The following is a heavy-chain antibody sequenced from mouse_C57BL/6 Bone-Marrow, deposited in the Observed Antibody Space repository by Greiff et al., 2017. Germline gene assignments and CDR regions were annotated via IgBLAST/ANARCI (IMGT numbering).Heavy chain of an antibody. V-gene: IGHV1-64*01. CDR3: ARRGAAQATYAMDY. D-gene: IGHD3-2*02. Sequence: QVQLQQSGAELVKPGASVKLSCKASGYTFTSYWMHWVKQRPGQGLEWIGMIHPNSGSTNYNEKFKSKATLTVDKSSSTAYMQLSSLTSEDSAVYYCARRGAAQATYAMDYWGQGTSVTVSS. CDR1: GYTFTSYW. J-gene: IGHJ4*01. CDR2: IHPNSGST.